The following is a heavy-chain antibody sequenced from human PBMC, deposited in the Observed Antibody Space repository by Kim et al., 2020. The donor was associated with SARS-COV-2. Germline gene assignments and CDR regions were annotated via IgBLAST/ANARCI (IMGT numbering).Heavy chain of an antibody. CDR1: GFTFSSYS. D-gene: IGHD3-10*01. J-gene: IGHJ5*02. Sequence: GGSLRLSCAASGFTFSSYSMNWVRQAPGKGLEWVSSISSSSSYIYYADSVKGRFTISRDNAKNSLYLQMNSLRAEDTAVYYCAISARYYYGSGSYYKAQKAQWPKNNWFDPWGQGTLVTVSS. CDR3: AISARYYYGSGSYYKAQKAQWPKNNWFDP. CDR2: ISSSSSYI. V-gene: IGHV3-21*01.